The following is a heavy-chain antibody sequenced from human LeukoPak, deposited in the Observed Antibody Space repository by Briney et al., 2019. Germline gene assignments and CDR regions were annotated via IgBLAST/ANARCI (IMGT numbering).Heavy chain of an antibody. Sequence: GGSLRLSCAASGFTFSSNYMSWVRQAPGKGLEWVSVIYSGGSTYYADSVKGRFTISRDNSKNTLYLQMNSLRAEDTAVYYCARDHSDYDSDYWGQGTLVTVSS. CDR1: GFTFSSNY. V-gene: IGHV3-53*01. CDR3: ARDHSDYDSDY. J-gene: IGHJ4*02. D-gene: IGHD3-22*01. CDR2: IYSGGST.